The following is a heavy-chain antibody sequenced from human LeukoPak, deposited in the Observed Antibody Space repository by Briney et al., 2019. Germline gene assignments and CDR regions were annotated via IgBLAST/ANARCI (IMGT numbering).Heavy chain of an antibody. CDR3: ARRCPTARCLDY. V-gene: IGHV4-34*01. J-gene: IGHJ4*02. CDR1: GGSFSGCY. D-gene: IGHD6-6*01. CDR2: INHSGST. Sequence: SETLSLTCAVYGGSFSGCYWSWIRQPPGKGLEWIGEINHSGSTNYNPSLKSRVTISVDTSKNQFSLKLSSVTAADTAVYYCARRCPTARCLDYWGQGTLVTVSS.